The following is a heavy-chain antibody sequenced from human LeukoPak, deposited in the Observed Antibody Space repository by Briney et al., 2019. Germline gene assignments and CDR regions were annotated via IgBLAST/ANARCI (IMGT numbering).Heavy chain of an antibody. CDR2: INSDGSST. D-gene: IGHD3-22*01. V-gene: IGHV3-74*01. J-gene: IGHJ4*02. CDR1: GFTFSSYW. CDR3: ARVGDDSSGYYDY. Sequence: GGSLRLSCAASGFTFSSYWMHWVRQAPGKGLVWVSRINSDGSSTSYADSVKGRFTISRDNAKNTLYLQMNSLRAEDTAVYYCARVGDDSSGYYDYWGQGTLVTVSS.